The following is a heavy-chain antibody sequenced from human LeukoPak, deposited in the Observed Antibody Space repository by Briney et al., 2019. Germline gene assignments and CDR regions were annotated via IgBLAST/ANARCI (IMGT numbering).Heavy chain of an antibody. CDR3: ERDVDLGATIIGAFDM. CDR2: IKQDGSEK. CDR1: GFTFSRYC. D-gene: IGHD5-24*01. V-gene: IGHV3-7*01. Sequence: GGSLRLSCAASGFTFSRYCMRWVRQAPGKGLEWVASIKQDGSEKYYVDSVKGRFTISRDNTKNSLYLQMSSLRAEQTAVYYCERDVDLGATIIGAFDMWGQGTMVTVSS. J-gene: IGHJ3*02.